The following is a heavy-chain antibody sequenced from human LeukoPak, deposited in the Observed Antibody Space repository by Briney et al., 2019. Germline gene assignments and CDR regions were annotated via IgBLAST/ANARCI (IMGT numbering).Heavy chain of an antibody. CDR3: ASVTDEYCGGDCSYYFDY. D-gene: IGHD2-21*02. J-gene: IGHJ4*02. CDR2: ISSNGSST. Sequence: GGSLRLSCAASGFTFSSYAMHWVRQAPGKGLEYVSAISSNGSSTYYANSVKGRFTISRDNAKNSLYLQMNSLRAEDTAVYYCASVTDEYCGGDCSYYFDYWGQGTLVTVSS. V-gene: IGHV3-64*01. CDR1: GFTFSSYA.